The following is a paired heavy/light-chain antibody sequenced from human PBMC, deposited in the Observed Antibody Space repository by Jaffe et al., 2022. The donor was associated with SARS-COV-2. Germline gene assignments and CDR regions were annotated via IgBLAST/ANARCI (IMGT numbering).Heavy chain of an antibody. V-gene: IGHV3-23*01. CDR3: AKGLAASPNWFDP. Sequence: EVQLLESGGGLVQPGGSLRLSCAASGLTFRSFAIHWVRQAPGKGLEWVSGLIGSDANTHYADSVKGRFTISRDNSNNTLYLQMNSLRAEDTAVYYCAKGLAASPNWFDPWGQGTLVTVSS. CDR2: LIGSDANT. CDR1: GLTFRSFA. J-gene: IGHJ5*02. D-gene: IGHD6-13*01.
Light chain of an antibody. CDR3: QQRRSWPLT. CDR1: QSVSSY. J-gene: IGKJ4*01. CDR2: DAS. V-gene: IGKV3-11*01. Sequence: EIVLTQSPGTLSLSPGERATLSCRASQSVSSYLAWYQQKPGQAPRVLIYDASKRATGIPARFSGSGSGTDFTLTISSLEPEDFAVYFCQQRRSWPLTFGGGTRVQIK.